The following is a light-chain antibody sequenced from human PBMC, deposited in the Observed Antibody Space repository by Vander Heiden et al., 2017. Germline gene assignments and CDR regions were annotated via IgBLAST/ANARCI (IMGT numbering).Light chain of an antibody. CDR1: QDINTW. V-gene: IGKV1-5*03. J-gene: IGKJ2*01. Sequence: DIQMTQSPSTLSASVGDRVTITCRASQDINTWLAWYQQKPGKAPNLLIQKASTSESGVPSRCRGRGTTTEFTLTITSLQPDDFATYYCQQYHSYPYTFGQGTKLEI. CDR2: KAS. CDR3: QQYHSYPYT.